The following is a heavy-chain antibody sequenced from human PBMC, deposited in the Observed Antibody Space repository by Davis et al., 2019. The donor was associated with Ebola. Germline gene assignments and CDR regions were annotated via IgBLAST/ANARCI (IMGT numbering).Heavy chain of an antibody. CDR1: GFSFDDYA. CDR2: ISWDSGSI. CDR3: AKEVNSRAHSGAFDI. D-gene: IGHD3-10*01. V-gene: IGHV3-9*03. Sequence: PGGSLRLSCVASGFSFDDYAMHWVRQTPGKGLEWVSGISWDSGSIGYADSGRGRFTISRDNAKNSLSLQMNSLRAEDMAFYYCAKEVNSRAHSGAFDIWGQGTMVTVSS. J-gene: IGHJ3*02.